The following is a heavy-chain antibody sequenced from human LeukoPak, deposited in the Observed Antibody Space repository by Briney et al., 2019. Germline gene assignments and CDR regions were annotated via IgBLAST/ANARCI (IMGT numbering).Heavy chain of an antibody. J-gene: IGHJ4*02. CDR1: GGSISSGSYY. CDR3: ARDNPFKYDYVN. D-gene: IGHD3-16*01. V-gene: IGHV4-61*02. Sequence: PSETLSLTCTVSGGSISSGSYYWTWIRQPVGKGLEWIGRIYTSGTTNYNPSLQSRVTISVDTSKNQFSLRLSSVTAADTAVYYCARDNPFKYDYVNWGQGTLVTVSS. CDR2: IYTSGTT.